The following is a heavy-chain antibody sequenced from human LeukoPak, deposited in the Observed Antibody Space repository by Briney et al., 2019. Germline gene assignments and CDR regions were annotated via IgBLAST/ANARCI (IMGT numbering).Heavy chain of an antibody. Sequence: SETLSLTCTVSGGSINSGGYYWSWIRQHPGKGLEWIGYIYYSGDTYYNPSLKSRVTISVDTSKNQFSLKLSSVTAADTAVYYCARNGGSWSFDYWGRGTLVTASS. J-gene: IGHJ4*02. CDR2: IYYSGDT. CDR1: GGSINSGGYY. V-gene: IGHV4-31*03. CDR3: ARNGGSWSFDY. D-gene: IGHD6-13*01.